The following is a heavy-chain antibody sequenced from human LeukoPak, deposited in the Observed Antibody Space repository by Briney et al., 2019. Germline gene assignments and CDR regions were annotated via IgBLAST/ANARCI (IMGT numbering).Heavy chain of an antibody. Sequence: GASVQVSCKASGDTFSSFGISWVRQAPGQGLEWMGWISIYNDDTNYAQKFQGRVTMTTDTSTRTAYMELRSLRSDDTAVYYCASHLLYYYDSSGGLDYWGQGTLVTVAS. V-gene: IGHV1-18*01. J-gene: IGHJ4*02. D-gene: IGHD3-22*01. CDR2: ISIYNDDT. CDR1: GDTFSSFG. CDR3: ASHLLYYYDSSGGLDY.